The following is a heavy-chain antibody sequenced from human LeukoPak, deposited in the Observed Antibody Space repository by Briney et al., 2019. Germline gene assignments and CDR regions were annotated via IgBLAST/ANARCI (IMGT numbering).Heavy chain of an antibody. CDR3: ARGGYFDWLTDY. D-gene: IGHD3-9*01. Sequence: GGSLRLSCAASGFTFSSYTMHWIRQAPGKGLEWVSSISSSSSYIYYADSVKGRFTISRDNAKNSLYLQMNSLRAEDTAVYYCARGGYFDWLTDYWGQGTLVTVSS. CDR1: GFTFSSYT. J-gene: IGHJ4*02. CDR2: ISSSSSYI. V-gene: IGHV3-21*01.